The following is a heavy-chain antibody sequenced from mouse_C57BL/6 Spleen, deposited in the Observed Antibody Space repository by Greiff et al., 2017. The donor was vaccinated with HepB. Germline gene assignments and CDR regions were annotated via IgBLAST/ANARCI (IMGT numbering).Heavy chain of an antibody. CDR3: ARDYDYDGYYAMDY. CDR1: GYTFTDYY. J-gene: IGHJ4*01. V-gene: IGHV1-19*01. CDR2: INPYNGGT. D-gene: IGHD2-4*01. Sequence: EVKLQQSGPVLVKPGASVKMSCKASGYTFTDYYMNWVKQSHGKSLEWIGVINPYNGGTSYNQKFKGKATLTVDKSSSTAYMELNSLTSEDSAVYYCARDYDYDGYYAMDYWGQGTSVTVSS.